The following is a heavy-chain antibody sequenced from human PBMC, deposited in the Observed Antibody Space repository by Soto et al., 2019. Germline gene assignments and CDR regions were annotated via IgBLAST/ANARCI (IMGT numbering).Heavy chain of an antibody. J-gene: IGHJ5*02. D-gene: IGHD6-19*01. CDR2: IYYSEST. Sequence: SETLSLTCTVSGGSIISYFWIWIRQPPGKGLEWIGYIYYSESTNYNPSLKSRVTISVDTSKNQFSLKLSSVTAADTAVYYCARDRGLGSGWYGWFDPWGQGTLVTAPQ. V-gene: IGHV4-59*01. CDR3: ARDRGLGSGWYGWFDP. CDR1: GGSIISYF.